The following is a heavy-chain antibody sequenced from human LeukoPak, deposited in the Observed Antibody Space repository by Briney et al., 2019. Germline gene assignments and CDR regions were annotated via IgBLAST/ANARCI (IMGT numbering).Heavy chain of an antibody. J-gene: IGHJ4*02. V-gene: IGHV3-74*01. D-gene: IGHD4-17*01. CDR1: GFTFSSYW. CDR2: INSDGRST. CDR3: ARANGDFWVDY. Sequence: GGSLRLSCAASGFTFSSYWMHWVRQAPGKGLVWVSRINSDGRSTIYADSVKGRFTISRDNARNTLYLQMNSLRAEDTAVYSFARANGDFWVDYWGQGTLVTVSS.